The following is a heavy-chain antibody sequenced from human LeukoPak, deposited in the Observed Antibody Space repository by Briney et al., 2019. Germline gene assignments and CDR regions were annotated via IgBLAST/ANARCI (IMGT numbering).Heavy chain of an antibody. D-gene: IGHD3-10*01. CDR3: ARLLGGTMVRGVIFWFDP. CDR1: GDSIIGYY. CDR2: IYYSGGT. V-gene: IGHV4-59*01. J-gene: IGHJ5*02. Sequence: PSETLSLTCSVSGDSIIGYYWGWIRQPPGKGLEWIGYIYYSGGTNYNPSLKSRVTISVDTSKNQFSLKLSSVTAADTAVYYCARLLGGTMVRGVIFWFDPWGQGTLVTVSS.